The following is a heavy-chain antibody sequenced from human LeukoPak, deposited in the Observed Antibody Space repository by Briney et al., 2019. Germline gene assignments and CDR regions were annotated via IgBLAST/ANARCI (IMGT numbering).Heavy chain of an antibody. D-gene: IGHD2-21*02. CDR2: INTNTGNP. CDR3: AREGGRRSGTVDIVVVTAIPW. V-gene: IGHV7-4-1*02. CDR1: GYTFTSYA. Sequence: ASVKVSCKASGYTFTSYAMNWVRRAPGQGLEWMGWINTNTGNPTYAQGFTGRFVFSLDTSVSTAYLQISSLKAEDTAVYYCAREGGRRSGTVDIVVVTAIPWWGQGTLVTVSS. J-gene: IGHJ4*02.